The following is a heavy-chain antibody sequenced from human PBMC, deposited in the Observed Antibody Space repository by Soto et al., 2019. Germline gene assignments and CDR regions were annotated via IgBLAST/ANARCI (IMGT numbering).Heavy chain of an antibody. CDR1: GGTFSNST. Sequence: QVQLVQSGAEVRKPGSSVKVSCQASGGTFSNSTVTWVRQAPGQGLEWMGRLIPILGLANYAQKFRGRRTITADKSTTTAYMELRSLRSEDTAMYYCARFKLGDDYWGQGTLVTVSS. J-gene: IGHJ4*02. CDR2: LIPILGLA. V-gene: IGHV1-69*02. D-gene: IGHD5-12*01. CDR3: ARFKLGDDY.